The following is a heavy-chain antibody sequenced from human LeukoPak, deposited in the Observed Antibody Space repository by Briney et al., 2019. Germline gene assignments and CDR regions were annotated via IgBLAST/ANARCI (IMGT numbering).Heavy chain of an antibody. V-gene: IGHV3-23*01. J-gene: IGHJ4*02. CDR1: GVTFSTYA. CDR2: IDGRGRYA. CDR3: ARPYYDYVWGSYGYYFDY. Sequence: GGSLRLSCAASGVTFSTYAMSWVRQAPGKGLEWVSGIDGRGRYAYYRDSVRGRFTISRDNSKNTLYLQMNSLRAEDTAVYYCARPYYDYVWGSYGYYFDYWGQGTLVTVSS. D-gene: IGHD3-16*01.